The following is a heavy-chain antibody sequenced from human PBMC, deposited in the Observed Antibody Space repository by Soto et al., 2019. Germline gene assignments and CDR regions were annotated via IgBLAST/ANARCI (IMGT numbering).Heavy chain of an antibody. Sequence: EVQLVESGGGLVKPGGSLRLSCAASGFTFSSYSMNWVRQAPGKGLEWVSSISSSSSYIYYADSVKGRFTISRDNAKNSLYLQMNSLRAEDTAVYYCARWGSSGYEEGEQYYFDYWGQGTLVTVSS. CDR2: ISSSSSYI. D-gene: IGHD5-12*01. J-gene: IGHJ4*02. CDR3: ARWGSSGYEEGEQYYFDY. CDR1: GFTFSSYS. V-gene: IGHV3-21*01.